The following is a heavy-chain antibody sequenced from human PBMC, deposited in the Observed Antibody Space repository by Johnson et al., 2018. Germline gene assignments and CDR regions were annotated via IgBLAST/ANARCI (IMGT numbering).Heavy chain of an antibody. Sequence: QVQLQQWGAGLLKPSETLSLTCAVYGGSFSGYYWSWIRQPPGKGLEWLGEINPRGSTNYNPSLKSRVTISVDTSKKQFSLKLSSVTAADTAWYYCALYFIGSGSAQGDEYFQHWGQGTLVTVSS. V-gene: IGHV4-34*01. D-gene: IGHD3-10*01. J-gene: IGHJ1*01. CDR1: GGSFSGYY. CDR3: ALYFIGSGSAQGDEYFQH. CDR2: INPRGST.